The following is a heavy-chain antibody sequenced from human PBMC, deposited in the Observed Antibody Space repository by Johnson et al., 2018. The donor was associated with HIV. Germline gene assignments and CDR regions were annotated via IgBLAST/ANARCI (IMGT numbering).Heavy chain of an antibody. Sequence: QVHLVESGGRVVQPGGSLTLSCAASGFTFSTYGMHWVRQAPGKGLEWVAVIWYDGSNKYYTDSVKGRFTISRDNSKNTLYLQMNSLRAEDTAVYYCARSVALIVATFDAFDIWGQGTMVTVSS. CDR2: IWYDGSNK. D-gene: IGHD5-12*01. CDR3: ARSVALIVATFDAFDI. V-gene: IGHV3-33*08. CDR1: GFTFSTYG. J-gene: IGHJ3*02.